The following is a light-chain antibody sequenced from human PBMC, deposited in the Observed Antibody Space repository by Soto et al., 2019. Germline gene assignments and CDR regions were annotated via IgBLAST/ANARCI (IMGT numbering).Light chain of an antibody. CDR1: QSVSIN. CDR3: QQYNNWPPYT. V-gene: IGKV3-15*01. CDR2: GAS. Sequence: EIVMTQSPATLSVSPGERATLSCRASQSVSINLAWYQQKPGQAPRLLIYGASTRATGIPARFSGSGSVTEFTHTISSLQSEDFAVYYCQQYNNWPPYTFGQGPRWIS. J-gene: IGKJ2*01.